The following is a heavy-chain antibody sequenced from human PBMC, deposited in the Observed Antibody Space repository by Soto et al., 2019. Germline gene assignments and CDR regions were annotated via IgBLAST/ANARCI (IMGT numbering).Heavy chain of an antibody. D-gene: IGHD3-10*01. CDR3: AGDVGGWFGELGEGMDV. Sequence: QVQLVESGGGVVQPGRSLRLSCAASGFTFSSYAMHWVRQAPGKGLEWVAVISYDGSNKYYADSVKGRFTISRDNSKNTLYLQMNSLRAQDTAVYYCAGDVGGWFGELGEGMDVWGQGTTVTVSS. CDR1: GFTFSSYA. V-gene: IGHV3-30-3*01. J-gene: IGHJ6*02. CDR2: ISYDGSNK.